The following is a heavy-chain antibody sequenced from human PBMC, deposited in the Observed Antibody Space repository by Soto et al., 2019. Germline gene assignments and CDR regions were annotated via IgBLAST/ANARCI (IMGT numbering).Heavy chain of an antibody. CDR2: MNPNSGNT. CDR3: ARHRYCSGGSCYIRWFDP. D-gene: IGHD2-15*01. CDR1: GYTFTSYD. V-gene: IGHV1-8*01. J-gene: IGHJ5*02. Sequence: ASVKVSCKASGYTFTSYDINWVRQATGQGLEWMGWMNPNSGNTGYAQKFQGRVTVTRNTSISTAYMELSSLRSEDTAVYYCARHRYCSGGSCYIRWFDPWGQGTLVTVSS.